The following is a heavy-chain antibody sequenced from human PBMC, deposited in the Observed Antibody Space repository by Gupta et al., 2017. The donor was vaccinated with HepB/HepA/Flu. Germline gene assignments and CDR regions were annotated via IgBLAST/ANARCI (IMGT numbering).Heavy chain of an antibody. J-gene: IGHJ6*03. Sequence: QVQLVQSGAEVKKPGSSVKVSCKASGGTFSSYAISWVRQAPGQGREWMGGIIPIFGTANYAQKFQGRVTITADESTSTAYMELSSLRSEDTAVYYCARGDRKTAMANDYYYYYMDVWGKGTTVTVSS. CDR3: ARGDRKTAMANDYYYYYMDV. V-gene: IGHV1-69*01. CDR1: GGTFSSYA. D-gene: IGHD5-18*01. CDR2: IIPIFGTA.